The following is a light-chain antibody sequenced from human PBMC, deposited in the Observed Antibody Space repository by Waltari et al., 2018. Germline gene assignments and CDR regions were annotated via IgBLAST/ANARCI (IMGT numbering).Light chain of an antibody. J-gene: IGLJ3*02. Sequence: QSALTQPPSASGSPGQSVTIACTGTSSDVGGSNFFSWYQQYPGKAPKLIIYEISKRARSVPDLFSCAKSGNPACLTVSGLQPEDGAEYFCSSYAASHNLVFGGGTKLTV. CDR3: SSYAASHNLV. CDR2: EIS. CDR1: SSDVGGSNF. V-gene: IGLV2-8*01.